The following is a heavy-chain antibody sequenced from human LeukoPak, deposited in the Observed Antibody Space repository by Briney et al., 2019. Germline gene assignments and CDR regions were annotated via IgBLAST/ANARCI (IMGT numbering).Heavy chain of an antibody. CDR2: INHSGST. CDR1: GGSFSDYY. J-gene: IGHJ4*02. D-gene: IGHD1-1*01. V-gene: IGHV4-34*01. Sequence: NSSETLSLTCTVYGGSFSDYYWSWLRQPPGKGLEWIGEINHSGSTNYNPSLKSRVTISVDTSKNQFSPKLSSVPAADTAVYYCARRSVEGYDYWGQGTLVTVSS. CDR3: ARRSVEGYDY.